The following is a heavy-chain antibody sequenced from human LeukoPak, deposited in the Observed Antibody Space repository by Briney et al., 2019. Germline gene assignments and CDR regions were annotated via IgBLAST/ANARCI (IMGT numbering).Heavy chain of an antibody. V-gene: IGHV3-23*01. CDR3: AKESFDCSGGSCYGRFDY. Sequence: PGGSLRLSCAASGSTFSSYAMSWVRQAPGKGLEWVSAISGSGGSTYYADSVKGRFTISRDNSKNTLYLQMNSLRAEDTAVYYCAKESFDCSGGSCYGRFDYWGQGTLVTVSS. CDR2: ISGSGGST. J-gene: IGHJ4*02. CDR1: GSTFSSYA. D-gene: IGHD2-15*01.